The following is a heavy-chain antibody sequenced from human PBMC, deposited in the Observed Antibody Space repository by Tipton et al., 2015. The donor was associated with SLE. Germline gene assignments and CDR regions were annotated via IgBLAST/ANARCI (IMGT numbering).Heavy chain of an antibody. V-gene: IGHV4-59*08. J-gene: IGHJ6*02. D-gene: IGHD6-19*01. CDR2: IYYREGT. CDR3: ARHHGSGWLYGLDV. CDR1: GASISSYS. Sequence: TLSLTCTVSGASISSYSWSWIRQPPGKGLEWIGYIYYREGTNYSPSLKSRVTISLDASKNQLSLKLSSVTAADTAVYYCARHHGSGWLYGLDVWGQGTTVTVSS.